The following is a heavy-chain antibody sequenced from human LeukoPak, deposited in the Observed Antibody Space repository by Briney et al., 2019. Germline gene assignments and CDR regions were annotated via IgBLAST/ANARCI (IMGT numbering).Heavy chain of an antibody. Sequence: PGGSLRLSCAASGFTFSRFGMHWVRQAPGKGLEWVAVIWYDGSNKYYADSVKGRFTISRDNSKNTFYLQMNSLRAEDTAVYYCARGVSYGSGSYIGDPWGQGTLVTVSS. J-gene: IGHJ5*02. CDR1: GFTFSRFG. D-gene: IGHD3-10*01. CDR3: ARGVSYGSGSYIGDP. V-gene: IGHV3-33*01. CDR2: IWYDGSNK.